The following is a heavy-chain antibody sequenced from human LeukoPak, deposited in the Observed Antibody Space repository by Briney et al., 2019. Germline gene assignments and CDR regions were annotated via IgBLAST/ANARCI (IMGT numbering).Heavy chain of an antibody. CDR2: ISYDGSNK. V-gene: IGHV3-30-3*02. J-gene: IGHJ4*02. CDR1: GFTFSSYA. CDR3: AKWKYSNSGIDDY. Sequence: GGSLRLSCAASGFTFSSYAMHWVRQAPGKGLEWVAVISYDGSNKYNADSVKGRFTISRDNSKNMLYLQMNSLRAEDTAVYYCAKWKYSNSGIDDYWGQGTLVTVSS. D-gene: IGHD6-6*01.